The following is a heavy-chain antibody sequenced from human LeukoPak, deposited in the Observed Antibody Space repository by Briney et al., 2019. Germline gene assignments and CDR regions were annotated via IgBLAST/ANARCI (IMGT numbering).Heavy chain of an antibody. V-gene: IGHV1-18*01. CDR1: GYTFTSYG. CDR3: ARGGYCGGDCRYWYFDL. J-gene: IGHJ2*01. CDR2: ISAYNGNT. D-gene: IGHD2-21*02. Sequence: ASVKVSCKASGYTFTSYGISWVRQAPGQGLEWMGWISAYNGNTNYARKLQGRVTMTTDTSTSTAYMELRSLRSDDTAVYYCARGGYCGGDCRYWYFDLWGRGTLVTVSS.